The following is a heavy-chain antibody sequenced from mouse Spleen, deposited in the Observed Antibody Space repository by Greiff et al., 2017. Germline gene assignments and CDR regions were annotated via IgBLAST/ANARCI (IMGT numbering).Heavy chain of an antibody. CDR2: IYPGRGNT. CDR1: GYSFTSYY. CDR3: AREGYDYDALDY. V-gene: IGHV1-66*01. J-gene: IGHJ4*01. Sequence: QVQLQQSGPELVKPGASVKISCKASGYSFTSYYIHSVKPRPGQGLEWIGWIYPGRGNTKYNEKFKGKATLTADTSSSTAYIQLSSLTSEDSAIYYCAREGYDYDALDYWGQGTSVTVSS.